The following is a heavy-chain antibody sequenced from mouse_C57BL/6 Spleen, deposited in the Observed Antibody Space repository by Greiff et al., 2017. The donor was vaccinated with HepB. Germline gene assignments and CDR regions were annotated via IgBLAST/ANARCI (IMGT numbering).Heavy chain of an antibody. V-gene: IGHV1-26*01. CDR3: ARKNYDDGDWYFDV. J-gene: IGHJ1*03. CDR2: INPNNGGT. CDR1: GYTFTDYY. Sequence: EVQLQQSGPELVKPGASVKISCKASGYTFTDYYMNWVKQSHGKSLEWIGDINPNNGGTSYNQKFKGKATLTVDKSSSTAYMELRSLTSEDSAVYYCARKNYDDGDWYFDVWGTGTTVTVSS. D-gene: IGHD2-4*01.